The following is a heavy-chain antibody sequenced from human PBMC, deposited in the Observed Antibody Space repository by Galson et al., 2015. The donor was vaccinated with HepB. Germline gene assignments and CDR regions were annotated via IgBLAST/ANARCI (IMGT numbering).Heavy chain of an antibody. Sequence: SVKVSCKASGYTFTSYYMHWVRQAPGQGLEWMGIINPSGGSTSYAQKLQARVIMTRDTSTSTVYMELSSLRYEDTAVYYFGRDHPQAASARNGGVDYWGQGTLVTVAS. CDR1: GYTFTSYY. CDR3: GRDHPQAASARNGGVDY. J-gene: IGHJ4*02. V-gene: IGHV1-46*03. CDR2: INPSGGST. D-gene: IGHD3-10*01.